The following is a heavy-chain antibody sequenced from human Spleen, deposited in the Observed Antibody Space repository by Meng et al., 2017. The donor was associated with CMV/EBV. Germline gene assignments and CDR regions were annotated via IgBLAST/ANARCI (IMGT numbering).Heavy chain of an antibody. CDR1: EFNMSPYS. V-gene: IGHV3-30*19. CDR3: AKEGYYYDSRSDNWFDP. D-gene: IGHD3-22*01. CDR2: MSKDGSDK. Sequence: GGSLRLSCVASEFNMSPYSMHWVRQAPGKGLEWVSSMSKDGSDKVYADSVRGRFTISRDNSRNTVYLDMKNLRPEDTAVYYCAKEGYYYDSRSDNWFDPWGQGTPVTVSS. J-gene: IGHJ5*02.